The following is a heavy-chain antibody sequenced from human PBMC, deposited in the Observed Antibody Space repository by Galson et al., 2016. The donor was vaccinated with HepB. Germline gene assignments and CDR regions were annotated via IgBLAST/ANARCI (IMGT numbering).Heavy chain of an antibody. J-gene: IGHJ4*02. CDR3: AKDRPFGKYTSMVTAFDS. V-gene: IGHV3-23*01. D-gene: IGHD5-18*01. CDR1: GFNFNTYA. CDR2: ISGSGDST. Sequence: SLRLSCAASGFNFNTYAMSWVRQAPGKRPECVSGISGSGDSTRYADSVRGRFTIFRDNYKNSLYLQMDSLRAQDTAVYFCAKDRPFGKYTSMVTAFDSWGQRSLVTVSS.